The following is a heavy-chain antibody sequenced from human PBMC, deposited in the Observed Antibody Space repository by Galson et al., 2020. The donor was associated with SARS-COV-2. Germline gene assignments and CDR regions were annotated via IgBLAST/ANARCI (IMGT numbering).Heavy chain of an antibody. J-gene: IGHJ3*02. Sequence: SLRLSCAASGFTFSSYAMSWVRQAPGKGLEWVSAISGSGGSTYYADSVKGRFTISRDNSKNTLYLQMNSLRAEDTAVYYCAKDGLYYYDSSGYLNDAFDIWGQGTMVTVSS. V-gene: IGHV3-23*01. D-gene: IGHD3-22*01. CDR3: AKDGLYYYDSSGYLNDAFDI. CDR1: GFTFSSYA. CDR2: ISGSGGST.